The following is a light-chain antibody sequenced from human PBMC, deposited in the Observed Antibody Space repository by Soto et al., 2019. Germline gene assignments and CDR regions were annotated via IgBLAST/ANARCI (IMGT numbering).Light chain of an antibody. CDR1: RPNIGSNT. CDR3: AAWDDSLKVVV. Sequence: QPVLTQPPSASGTPGQRVTMSCSGSRPNIGSNTVNWYQQLAGTAPKVLIYSNDQRPSGVPDRFSGSKSGTSASLAISGLHSEDEADYYCAAWDDSLKVVVFGGGTKLTVL. V-gene: IGLV1-44*01. CDR2: SND. J-gene: IGLJ2*01.